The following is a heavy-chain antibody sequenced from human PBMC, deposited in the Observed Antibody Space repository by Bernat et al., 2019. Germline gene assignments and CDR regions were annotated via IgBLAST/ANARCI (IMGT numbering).Heavy chain of an antibody. CDR1: GFTFSNAW. V-gene: IGHV3-30*15. CDR3: ATSHHPPCVGNNCYAAFDI. Sequence: VQLVESGGGLVKPGGSLRLSCAASGFTFSNAWMNWVRQAQGKGLEWVTLISYDGTNKYYADSAKGRFTVSRDNSKNTLYVQMSGLRAEDTAVYYCATSHHPPCVGNNCYAAFDIWGQGTMVTVAS. CDR2: ISYDGTNK. J-gene: IGHJ3*02. D-gene: IGHD2-2*01.